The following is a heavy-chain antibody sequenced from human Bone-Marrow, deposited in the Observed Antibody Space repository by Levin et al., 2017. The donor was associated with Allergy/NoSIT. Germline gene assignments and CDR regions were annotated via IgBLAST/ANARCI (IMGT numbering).Heavy chain of an antibody. CDR3: ARGRGTTGTTRDDY. J-gene: IGHJ4*02. CDR1: GFTFSSYG. Sequence: LGESLKISCAASGFTFSSYGMNWVRQAPGKGLEWVSSISSSSSSIYYADSVKGRFTISRDNAKNSLYLQMNSLRAEDTAVYYCARGRGTTGTTRDDYWGQGTLATVSS. V-gene: IGHV3-21*01. CDR2: ISSSSSSI. D-gene: IGHD1-1*01.